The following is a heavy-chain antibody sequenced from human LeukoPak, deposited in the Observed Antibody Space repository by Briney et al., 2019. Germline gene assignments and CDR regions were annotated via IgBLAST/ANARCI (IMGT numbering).Heavy chain of an antibody. J-gene: IGHJ6*02. D-gene: IGHD2-15*01. CDR2: IKQDGSEK. CDR3: ARELRPPYYYYGMDV. CDR1: GFTFSSYA. V-gene: IGHV3-7*05. Sequence: PPGGSLRLSCAASGFTFSSYAMSWVRQAPGKGLEWVANIKQDGSEKYYVDSVKGRFTISRDNAKNSLYLQMNSLRAEDTAVYYCARELRPPYYYYGMDVWGQGTTVTVSS.